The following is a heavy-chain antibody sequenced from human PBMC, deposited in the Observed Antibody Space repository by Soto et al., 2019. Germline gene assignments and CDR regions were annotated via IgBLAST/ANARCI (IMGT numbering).Heavy chain of an antibody. CDR1: GFTFRAYY. J-gene: IGHJ6*02. CDR2: ISTGGSTI. D-gene: IGHD2-21*02. CDR3: ASLGVGDWANYYYYYGMDV. Sequence: GSLRLPCTASGFTFRAYYMNWIRQAPGKGLEWVSYISTGGSTIFYADSVKGRFTISRDNDKNSLSLQMDSLRADDTGVYYCASLGVGDWANYYYYYGMDVWGQGTTVTVSS. V-gene: IGHV3-11*01.